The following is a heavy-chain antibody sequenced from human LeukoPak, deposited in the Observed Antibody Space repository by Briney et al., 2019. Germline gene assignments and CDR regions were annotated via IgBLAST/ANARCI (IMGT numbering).Heavy chain of an antibody. CDR1: GGSFSTYY. CDR3: ARTLRYSYGPRGVYFDY. CDR2: INHSGST. Sequence: SETLSLTCAVYGGSFSTYYWSWIRQPPGKGLEWIGEINHSGSTNYNPSLKSRVTISVDTSKNQFSLKLSSVTAADTAVYYCARTLRYSYGPRGVYFDYWGQGTLVTVSS. V-gene: IGHV4-34*01. D-gene: IGHD5-18*01. J-gene: IGHJ4*02.